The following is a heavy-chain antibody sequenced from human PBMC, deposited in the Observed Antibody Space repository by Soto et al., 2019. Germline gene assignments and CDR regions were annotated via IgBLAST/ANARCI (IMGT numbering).Heavy chain of an antibody. V-gene: IGHV3-15*01. D-gene: IGHD1-7*01. CDR3: TKQTTPYYYYYYGMDV. J-gene: IGHJ6*02. CDR1: GFTFSNAW. CDR2: IKSKTDGGTT. Sequence: GGSLRLSCAASGFTFSNAWMSWVRQAPGKGLEWVGRIKSKTDGGTTDYAAPVKGRFTISRDDSKNTLYLQMNSLKTEDTAVYYCTKQTTPYYYYYYGMDVWGQGTTVTVSS.